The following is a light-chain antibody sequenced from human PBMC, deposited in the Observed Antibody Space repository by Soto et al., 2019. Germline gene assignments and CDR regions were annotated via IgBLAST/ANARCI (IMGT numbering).Light chain of an antibody. Sequence: EIVLTQSPGTLSLSPGERATLSCRASQSVTSTYLAWYQQRPGQSPRLIIYGGSTRATGFPDRFSAGGSGTDFSLTINRLEPEDSAVYYCHCQQFDSSRIYSFGQATKLEI. CDR3: QQFDSSRIYS. V-gene: IGKV3-20*01. J-gene: IGKJ2*03. CDR1: QSVTSTY. CDR2: GGS.